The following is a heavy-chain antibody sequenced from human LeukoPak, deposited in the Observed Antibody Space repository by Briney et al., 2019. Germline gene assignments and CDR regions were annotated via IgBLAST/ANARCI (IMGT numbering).Heavy chain of an antibody. Sequence: ASVKVSCKASGYTFTSYYMHRVRQAPGQGLEWMGIINPSGGRTSYAQKFQGRVTMTRDTSTSTVYMELSSLRSDDTAVYYCARIEEQLGTTLYYYYYMDVWGKGTTVTVSS. CDR1: GYTFTSYY. CDR3: ARIEEQLGTTLYYYYYMDV. V-gene: IGHV1-46*01. D-gene: IGHD6-13*01. CDR2: INPSGGRT. J-gene: IGHJ6*03.